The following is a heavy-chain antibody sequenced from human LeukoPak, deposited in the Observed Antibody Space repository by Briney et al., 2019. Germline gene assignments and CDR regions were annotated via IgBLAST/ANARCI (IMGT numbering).Heavy chain of an antibody. J-gene: IGHJ5*02. CDR3: ARPGYSTDWGRFDP. V-gene: IGHV3-21*04. D-gene: IGHD6-19*01. CDR1: GFTFSSYC. Sequence: GGSLRLSCAASGFTFSSYCMNWVRQAPGKGLEWVSSISSSSSYIYYADSVKGRFTISRDNAKNTLYLQMNSLRAEDTALYYCARPGYSTDWGRFDPWGQGTLVTVSS. CDR2: ISSSSSYI.